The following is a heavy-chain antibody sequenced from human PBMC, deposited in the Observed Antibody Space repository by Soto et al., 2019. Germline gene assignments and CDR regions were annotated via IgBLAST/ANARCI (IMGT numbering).Heavy chain of an antibody. D-gene: IGHD2-21*02. CDR3: AHRLTATAFDI. Sequence: QITLKESGPTLVKLTQTLTLTCTFSGFSLSTSGVAVGWIRQPPGKALEWLALIYWDDDKRYSPSMKGRLTITRDTSKNQVVLIMTNMDPEDTATYYCAHRLTATAFDIWGQGTMVTVSS. V-gene: IGHV2-5*02. CDR2: IYWDDDK. CDR1: GFSLSTSGVA. J-gene: IGHJ3*02.